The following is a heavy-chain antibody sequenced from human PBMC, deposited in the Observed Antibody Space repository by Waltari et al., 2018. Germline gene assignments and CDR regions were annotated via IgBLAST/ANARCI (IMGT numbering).Heavy chain of an antibody. CDR1: GDSISSSSYY. Sequence: QLHLQESGPGLVKPSETLFLTCTVSGDSISSSSYYWGWIRQPPGKGPQWIGSLYYSGITYYNPSLERRVSMSVDTSKNQLSLMLSAVTAADTAVYYCARDRIPAAFWCWFDSWGPGTLVTVSS. CDR2: LYYSGIT. D-gene: IGHD2-2*01. J-gene: IGHJ5*01. V-gene: IGHV4-39*07. CDR3: ARDRIPAAFWCWFDS.